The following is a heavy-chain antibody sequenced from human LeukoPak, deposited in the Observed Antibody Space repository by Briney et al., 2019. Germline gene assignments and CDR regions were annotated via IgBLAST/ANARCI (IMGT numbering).Heavy chain of an antibody. CDR1: GYTFTSYG. V-gene: IGHV1-18*01. CDR2: ISAYNGNT. J-gene: IGHJ4*02. CDR3: ARDRPDVYCSSTSCYTPDLGY. Sequence: ASVKVSCKASGYTFTSYGISWVRQAPGQGLEWMGWISAYNGNTSYAQKLQGRVTMTTDTSTSTAYMELSSLRSEDTAVYYCARDRPDVYCSSTSCYTPDLGYWGQGTLVTVSS. D-gene: IGHD2-2*01.